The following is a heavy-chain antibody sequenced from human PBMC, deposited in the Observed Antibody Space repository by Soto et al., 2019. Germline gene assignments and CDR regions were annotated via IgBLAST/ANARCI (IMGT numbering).Heavy chain of an antibody. D-gene: IGHD6-6*01. V-gene: IGHV1-18*01. CDR1: GYTFTRNG. CDR2: ISPYNGDT. J-gene: IGHJ6*02. Sequence: QVQLVQSRAEVKKPGASVKVSCQASGYTFTRNGINWVRQAPGQGLEWMGWISPYNGDTYYAQKFQGRVTMTTDTSTSTAYMELRSLRYDDAAVYYCARISASLDGMDVWGQGTTVTVSS. CDR3: ARISASLDGMDV.